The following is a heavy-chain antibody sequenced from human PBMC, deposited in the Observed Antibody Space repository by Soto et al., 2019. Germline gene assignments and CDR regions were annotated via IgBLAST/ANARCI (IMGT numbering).Heavy chain of an antibody. CDR2: IWYDGSNK. V-gene: IGHV3-33*01. CDR1: GFTFSSYG. CDR3: ARDQGSGWYLGFDY. Sequence: GGSLRLSCAASGFTFSSYGMHWVRQAPGKGLEWVAVIWYDGSNKYYADSVKGRFTISRDNSKNTLYLQMNSLRAEDTAVYYCARDQGSGWYLGFDYWGQGTLVTVSS. D-gene: IGHD6-19*01. J-gene: IGHJ4*02.